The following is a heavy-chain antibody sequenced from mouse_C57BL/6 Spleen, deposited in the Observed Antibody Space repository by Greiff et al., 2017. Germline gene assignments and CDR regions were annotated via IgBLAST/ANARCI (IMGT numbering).Heavy chain of an antibody. J-gene: IGHJ2*01. D-gene: IGHD2-5*01. CDR2: INPSSGYT. CDR1: GYTFTSYW. CDR3: ARGDYSNGKLFDY. V-gene: IGHV1-7*01. Sequence: QVQLQQSGAELAKPGASVKLSCKASGYTFTSYWMHWVKQRPGQGLEWIGYINPSSGYTKYNQKFKDKATWTADKSSSTAYMQLSSLTYEDSAVYYCARGDYSNGKLFDYWGQGTTLTVSS.